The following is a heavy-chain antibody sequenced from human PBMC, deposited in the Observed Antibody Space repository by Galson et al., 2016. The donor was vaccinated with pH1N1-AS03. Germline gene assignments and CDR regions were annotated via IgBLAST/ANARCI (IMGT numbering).Heavy chain of an antibody. D-gene: IGHD4-17*01. CDR2: ISSNGGLT. CDR3: ARDRHDYGPDPFDI. V-gene: IGHV3-23*01. Sequence: SLRLSCAASGFTFNAGMTWVRQVPGKGLEWVSSISSNGGLTYYADSVKGRFTISRDNSKNILYLLMNGLRAEDTALYYCARDRHDYGPDPFDIWGQGTMVTVSS. CDR1: GFTFNAG. J-gene: IGHJ3*02.